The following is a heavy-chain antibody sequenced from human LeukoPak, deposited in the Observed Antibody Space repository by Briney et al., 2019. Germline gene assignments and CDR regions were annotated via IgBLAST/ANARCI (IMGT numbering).Heavy chain of an antibody. J-gene: IGHJ3*02. D-gene: IGHD1-26*01. V-gene: IGHV3-7*01. Sequence: GGSLRLSCAASGFTFSSYWMSWVRQAPGKGLEWVANINQDGSEKYYVDSVQGRFTISRDDAQNSLYLQMNSLRAEDTAVYYYARRRELFDAFDIWGQGTMVTVSS. CDR2: INQDGSEK. CDR1: GFTFSSYW. CDR3: ARRRELFDAFDI.